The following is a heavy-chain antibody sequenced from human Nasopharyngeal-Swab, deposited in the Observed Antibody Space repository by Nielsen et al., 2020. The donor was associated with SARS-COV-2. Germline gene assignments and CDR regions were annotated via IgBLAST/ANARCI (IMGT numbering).Heavy chain of an antibody. CDR3: TTDFYFDY. Sequence: WILQPPGKGLEWLGRIGDKDHNYATTYGASVKGRFTISRDDSKNTAFLQMDSLKTEDTALYCCTTDFYFDYWGQGTLVTVSS. V-gene: IGHV3-73*01. J-gene: IGHJ4*02. CDR2: IGDKDHNYAT.